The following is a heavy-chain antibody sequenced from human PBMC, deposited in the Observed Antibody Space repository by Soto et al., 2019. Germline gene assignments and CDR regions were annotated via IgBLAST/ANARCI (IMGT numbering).Heavy chain of an antibody. CDR1: GGSVNSYD. V-gene: IGHV4-59*02. J-gene: IGHJ4*02. Sequence: SETLSLTCSVSGGSVNSYDWSWIRQPPGKELEWIGYIYNSGSTNYNPSLKSRVTISVDTSKNQFSLKLSSVTAADTAVYYCARGYYFDYWGQGTLVTVSS. CDR2: IYNSGST. CDR3: ARGYYFDY.